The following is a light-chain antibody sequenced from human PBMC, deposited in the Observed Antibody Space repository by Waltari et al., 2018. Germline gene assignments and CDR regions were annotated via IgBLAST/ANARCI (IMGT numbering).Light chain of an antibody. CDR3: AAWDDSLSVSYV. CDR2: RSN. CDR1: NSNIGRNS. Sequence: QSVLTQPPSASGTPGQTVTSSCSGTNSNIGRNSVFWYQQLPGTAPKLLIFRSNHRHSGVPDRFCGSESGTSASLAISGLRSEDEAEYYCAAWDDSLSVSYVFGSGTKVTV. V-gene: IGLV1-47*01. J-gene: IGLJ1*01.